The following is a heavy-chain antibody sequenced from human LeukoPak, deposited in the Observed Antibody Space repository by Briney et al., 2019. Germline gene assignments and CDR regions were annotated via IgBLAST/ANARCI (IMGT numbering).Heavy chain of an antibody. Sequence: GASVTVSCKASGYTLTNYYMHWVRQAPGQGLEWMGWINPNSGDTNSAQKFQGRVTMTRDTSISTAYMELSRLTSDDTAVYYCARDWRGSYFPDFWGQGTLVTVSS. V-gene: IGHV1-2*02. CDR2: INPNSGDT. CDR1: GYTLTNYY. CDR3: ARDWRGSYFPDF. J-gene: IGHJ4*02. D-gene: IGHD1-26*01.